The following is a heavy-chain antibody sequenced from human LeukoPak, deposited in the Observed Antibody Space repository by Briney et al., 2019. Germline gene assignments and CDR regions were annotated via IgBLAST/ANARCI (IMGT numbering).Heavy chain of an antibody. J-gene: IGHJ4*02. Sequence: PGGSLRLSCVASGFTFSSYGLSWVRQAPGKGLEWVSAIRGSGGSTYYADSVKGRFTISRDNSKNTLYLQMNSLRFEDMAVYYCAKPSGSGVDYWGRGTRVTVSS. D-gene: IGHD1-26*01. CDR3: AKPSGSGVDY. V-gene: IGHV3-23*01. CDR2: IRGSGGST. CDR1: GFTFSSYG.